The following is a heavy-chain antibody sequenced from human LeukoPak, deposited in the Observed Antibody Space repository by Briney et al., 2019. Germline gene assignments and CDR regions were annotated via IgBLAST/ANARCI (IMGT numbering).Heavy chain of an antibody. D-gene: IGHD2-2*01. CDR2: ISSSSSYI. Sequence: GGSLRLSCAASGFTFSSYSMNWVRPAPGKGLEWVSSISSSSSYIYYADSVKSRFTISRDNAKNSLYLQMNSLRAEDTAVYYCARTCSSTSCYFGGYYGMDVWGQGTTVTVSS. CDR3: ARTCSSTSCYFGGYYGMDV. J-gene: IGHJ6*02. CDR1: GFTFSSYS. V-gene: IGHV3-21*01.